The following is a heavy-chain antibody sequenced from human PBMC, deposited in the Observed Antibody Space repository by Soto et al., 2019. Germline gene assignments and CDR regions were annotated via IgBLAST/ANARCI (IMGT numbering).Heavy chain of an antibody. J-gene: IGHJ5*02. CDR3: ASRGGVQYNWFDP. Sequence: SETLSLTCAVYGGSFSGYYWSWIRQPPGKGLEWIGEINHSGSTNYNPSLKSRVTISVDTSKNQFSLKLSSVTAADTAVYYCASRGGVQYNWFDPWGQGTLVTVSS. V-gene: IGHV4-34*01. CDR1: GGSFSGYY. D-gene: IGHD3-10*01. CDR2: INHSGST.